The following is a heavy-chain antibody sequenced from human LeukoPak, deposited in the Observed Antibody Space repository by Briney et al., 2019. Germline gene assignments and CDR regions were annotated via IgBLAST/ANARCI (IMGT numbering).Heavy chain of an antibody. CDR1: GGSITSNY. V-gene: IGHV4-59*01. CDR3: ARARAVAGIDY. Sequence: SETLSLTCSVSGGSITSNYWTWIRQPPGKGLEWIGNIYYSETNYSPSLKSRVTISVDTSKNQFSLKLSSVTAADTAVYYCARARAVAGIDYWGQGTLVTVSS. CDR2: IYYSET. D-gene: IGHD6-19*01. J-gene: IGHJ4*02.